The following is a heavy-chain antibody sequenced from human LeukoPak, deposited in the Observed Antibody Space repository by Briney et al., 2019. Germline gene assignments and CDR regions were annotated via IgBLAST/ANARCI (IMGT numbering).Heavy chain of an antibody. CDR1: GYSFTTYW. CDR3: GQSTISADKSISTAYLQWSTLKASDTARHYCARRRGAYVDY. V-gene: IGHV5-51*05. D-gene: IGHD4/OR15-4a*01. Sequence: GESLKISCKGSGYSFTTYWIGWVGQMPRKGLEWMGIIYPGDSDTRYSPSFQGQVSISADKSISTAYLQWSSLKAPDTAPSFQGQSTISADKSISTAYLQWSTLKASDTARHYCARRRGAYVDYWGQGTLVTVSS. J-gene: IGHJ4*02. CDR2: IYPGDSDT.